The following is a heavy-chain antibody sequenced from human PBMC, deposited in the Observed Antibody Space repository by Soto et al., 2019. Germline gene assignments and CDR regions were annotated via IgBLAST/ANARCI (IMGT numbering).Heavy chain of an antibody. CDR2: IIPIFGTA. CDR3: ARGDCSGGSCFSDR. CDR1: GGTFSSYA. Sequence: QVQLVQSGAEVKKPGSSVKVSCKASGGTFSSYAISWVRQAPGQGLEWMGGIIPIFGTANYAQKFQGRVKITADESTGTAHMALSSLGSEHKAVYYCARGDCSGGSCFSDRWGQGTLVTVSS. J-gene: IGHJ5*02. V-gene: IGHV1-69*12. D-gene: IGHD2-15*01.